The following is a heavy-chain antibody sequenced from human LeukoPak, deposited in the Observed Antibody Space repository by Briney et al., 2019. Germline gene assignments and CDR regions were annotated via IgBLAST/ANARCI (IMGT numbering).Heavy chain of an antibody. CDR3: ARPPRYYYDSSGYYLKSSYYYYYMDV. D-gene: IGHD3-22*01. Sequence: SETLSLTCTVSGGSISSSSYYWGWIRQPPGKGLEWIGSIYYSGSTYYNPSLKSRVTISVDTSKNQYSLKLSSVTAADTAVYYCARPPRYYYDSSGYYLKSSYYYYYMDVWGKGTTVTVSS. CDR2: IYYSGST. CDR1: GGSISSSSYY. V-gene: IGHV4-39*01. J-gene: IGHJ6*03.